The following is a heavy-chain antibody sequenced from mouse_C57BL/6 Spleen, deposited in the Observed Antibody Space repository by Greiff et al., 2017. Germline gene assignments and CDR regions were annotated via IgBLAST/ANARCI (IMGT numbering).Heavy chain of an antibody. D-gene: IGHD1-1*01. CDR1: GFTFSSYT. CDR3: AKSYYYGSRGVAY. J-gene: IGHJ3*01. V-gene: IGHV5-9*04. CDR2: ISGGGGNT. Sequence: EVKVEESGGGLVKPGGSLKLSCAASGFTFSSYTMSWVRQTPEQRLEWVATISGGGGNTYYPDSVKGRFTISRDNAKNTLYLQMSSLRAEDTAVYYCAKSYYYGSRGVAYWGQGTLVTVSA.